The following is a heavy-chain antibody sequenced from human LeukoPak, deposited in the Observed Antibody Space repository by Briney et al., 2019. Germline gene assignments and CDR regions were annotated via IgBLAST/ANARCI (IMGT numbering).Heavy chain of an antibody. D-gene: IGHD2-2*01. Sequence: SETLSLTGTVSGGSISSYYWSWIRQPAGKGLEWIGRIYTSGSTNYNPSLKSRVTMSVDTSKNQFSLKLSSVTAADTAVYYCASVGLLGPAAMNYWGQGTLVTVSS. CDR1: GGSISSYY. CDR2: IYTSGST. V-gene: IGHV4-4*07. CDR3: ASVGLLGPAAMNY. J-gene: IGHJ4*02.